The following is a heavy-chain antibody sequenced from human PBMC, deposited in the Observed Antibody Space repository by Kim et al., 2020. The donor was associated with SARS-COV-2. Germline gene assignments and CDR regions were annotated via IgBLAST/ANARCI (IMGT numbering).Heavy chain of an antibody. V-gene: IGHV3-21*01. CDR2: ISSSSSYI. Sequence: GGSLRLSCAASGFTFSSYSMNWVRQATGKGLEWVSSISSSSSYIYYADSVKGRFTISRDNAKNSLYLQMNSLRAEDTAVYYCARGVYDILTGRPIDYWGQATLVTVSS. CDR1: GFTFSSYS. J-gene: IGHJ4*02. D-gene: IGHD3-9*01. CDR3: ARGVYDILTGRPIDY.